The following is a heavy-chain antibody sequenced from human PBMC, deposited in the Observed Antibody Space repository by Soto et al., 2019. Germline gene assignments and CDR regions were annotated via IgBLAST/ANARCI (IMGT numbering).Heavy chain of an antibody. Sequence: SVKVSCKASGFTFTSSAVQWVRQARGQRLEWIGWIVVGSGNTNYAQKFQERVTSTRDMSTSTAYMELSSLRSEDTAVYYCAGPDCSGGSCSLNGMDVWGQGTTVTVSS. CDR3: AGPDCSGGSCSLNGMDV. D-gene: IGHD2-15*01. V-gene: IGHV1-58*01. J-gene: IGHJ6*02. CDR2: IVVGSGNT. CDR1: GFTFTSSA.